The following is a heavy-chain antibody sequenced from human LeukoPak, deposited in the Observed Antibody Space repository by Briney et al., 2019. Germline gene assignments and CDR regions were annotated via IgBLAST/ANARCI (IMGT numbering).Heavy chain of an antibody. D-gene: IGHD5-12*01. V-gene: IGHV3-23*01. CDR2: ISGSGGNT. J-gene: IGHJ4*02. CDR3: AKRSGYTPGWFFDF. CDR1: GFSFSSYA. Sequence: PGGSLTLSCAASGFSFSSYAMSWVRQAPGKGLEWVSSISGSGGNTYYEESVKGRFTISRDNSKNTLFLQMNSLRAEDTAVFYCAKRSGYTPGWFFDFWGQGTLVTVSS.